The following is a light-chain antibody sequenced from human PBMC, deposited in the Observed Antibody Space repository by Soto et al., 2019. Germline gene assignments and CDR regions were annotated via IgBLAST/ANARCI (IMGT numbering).Light chain of an antibody. J-gene: IGLJ2*01. CDR2: TNN. V-gene: IGLV1-47*02. CDR3: AAWDDSLSGLV. CDR1: GSNVGASYD. Sequence: QSVLTQPPSVSGAPGQTITMSCTGSGSNVGASYDVHWYQQLPGTAPKLLIYTNNQRPSGVPDRFSGSKSGTSASLAITGLRSEDEADYYCAAWDDSLSGLVFGGGTKLTVL.